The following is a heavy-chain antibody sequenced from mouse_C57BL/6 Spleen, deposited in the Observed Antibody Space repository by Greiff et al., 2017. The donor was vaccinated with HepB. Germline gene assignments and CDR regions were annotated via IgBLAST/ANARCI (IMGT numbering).Heavy chain of an antibody. Sequence: EVKLLESGGGLVQPKGSLKLSCAASGFSFNTYAMNWVRQAPGKGLEWVARIRSKSNNYATYYADSVKDRFTISRDDSESMLYLQMNNLKTEDTAMYDCVRGIYDGYYDYAMDYWGQGTSVTVSS. CDR1: GFSFNTYA. CDR3: VRGIYDGYYDYAMDY. J-gene: IGHJ4*01. CDR2: IRSKSNNYAT. V-gene: IGHV10-1*01. D-gene: IGHD2-3*01.